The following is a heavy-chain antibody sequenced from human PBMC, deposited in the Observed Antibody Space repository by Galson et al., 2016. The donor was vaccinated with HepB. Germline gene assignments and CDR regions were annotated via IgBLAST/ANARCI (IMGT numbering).Heavy chain of an antibody. CDR2: IKQDGGET. CDR3: SREDRATWVY. Sequence: SLRLSCAASGFPFSSYWMTWLRQAPGKGPEWVASIKQDGGETFYVDSVKGRFTISRDNAKSSLYLHMNSLRAEDAAVYYCSREDRATWVYWGQGTLVTVSS. J-gene: IGHJ4*02. CDR1: GFPFSSYW. D-gene: IGHD7-27*01. V-gene: IGHV3-7*03.